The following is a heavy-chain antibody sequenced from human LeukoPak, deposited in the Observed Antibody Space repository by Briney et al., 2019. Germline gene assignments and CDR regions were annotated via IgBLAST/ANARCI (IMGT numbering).Heavy chain of an antibody. V-gene: IGHV3-30*03. CDR2: ISYDGINK. D-gene: IGHD6-13*01. J-gene: IGHJ4*02. CDR1: GFTFSSYN. CDR3: AREQQQLADY. Sequence: GGSLRLSCAASGFTFSSYNMNWVRQAPGKGLEWVAVISYDGINKHNADSVKGRIIISRDNSKNTLYLQLNNLRAEDTAMYYCAREQQQLADYWGQGTLVTVSS.